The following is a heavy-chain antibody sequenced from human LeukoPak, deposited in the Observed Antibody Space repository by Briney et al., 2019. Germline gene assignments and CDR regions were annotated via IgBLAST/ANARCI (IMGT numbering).Heavy chain of an antibody. CDR1: GLTFSSYS. D-gene: IGHD5-24*01. V-gene: IGHV3-48*04. CDR2: VSSSSYSI. J-gene: IGHJ4*02. Sequence: GGSLRLSCVASGLTFSSYSMNWVRQAPGKGLEWVSYVSSSSYSIYYADSVKGRFTISRDNAKNSLYLQMNSLRAEDTAIYYCTRVGYIDEGIDYWGQGTLVTVSS. CDR3: TRVGYIDEGIDY.